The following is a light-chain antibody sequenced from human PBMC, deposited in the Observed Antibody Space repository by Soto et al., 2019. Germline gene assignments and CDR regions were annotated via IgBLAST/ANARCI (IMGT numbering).Light chain of an antibody. CDR3: QQYNNWYT. J-gene: IGKJ2*01. V-gene: IGKV3-15*01. Sequence: EMVMTQSPATLSVSPGERATLSCRASQSVSSNLAWYQQKPGQAPSLLIYGASNRATGIPARFSGSGSGTEFTLTISSLQSEDFAVYYCQQYNNWYTFGQGTKLEIK. CDR1: QSVSSN. CDR2: GAS.